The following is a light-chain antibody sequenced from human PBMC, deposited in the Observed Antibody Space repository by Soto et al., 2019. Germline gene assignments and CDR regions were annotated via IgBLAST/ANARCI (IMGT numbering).Light chain of an antibody. V-gene: IGLV1-47*01. CDR2: RNN. CDR3: AAWDHSLSAHV. J-gene: IGLJ1*01. Sequence: QSELTQPASASGTPGQRLTVSCSGSSSNIGSNYVYWYQQLPGTAPALLIYRNNHRPSGVPDRFSASTSGTPAPLAIRGLRSEDAADYSCAAWDHSLSAHVFGTGPKSPS. CDR1: SSNIGSNY.